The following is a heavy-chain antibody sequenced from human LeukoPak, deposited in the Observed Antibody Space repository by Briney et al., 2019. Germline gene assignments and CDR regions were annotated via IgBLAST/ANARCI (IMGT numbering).Heavy chain of an antibody. V-gene: IGHV3-23*01. CDR2: ISNNGGYT. CDR1: GFTFSSSA. CDR3: ARGAAAGTYSDY. D-gene: IGHD6-13*01. J-gene: IGHJ4*02. Sequence: PGGSLRLSCAASGFTFSSSAMSWVRQAPGKGLEWVSAISNNGGYTYYADSVQGRLTISRDNSKSTLCLQMNSLRAEDTAVYYCARGAAAGTYSDYWGQGTLVTVSS.